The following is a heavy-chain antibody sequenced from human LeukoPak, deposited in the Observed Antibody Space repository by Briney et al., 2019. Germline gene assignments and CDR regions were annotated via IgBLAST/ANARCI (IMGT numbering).Heavy chain of an antibody. CDR2: IIPIFGTA. Sequence: GASVKVSCKASGGTFSSYAISWVRQAPGQGLEWMGGIIPIFGTANYAQKFQGRVTITTDESTSTAYMELSSLRSEDTAVYYCARDPGIAAAGTSGWFDPWGQGTLVTVSS. CDR1: GGTFSSYA. V-gene: IGHV1-69*05. D-gene: IGHD6-13*01. J-gene: IGHJ5*02. CDR3: ARDPGIAAAGTSGWFDP.